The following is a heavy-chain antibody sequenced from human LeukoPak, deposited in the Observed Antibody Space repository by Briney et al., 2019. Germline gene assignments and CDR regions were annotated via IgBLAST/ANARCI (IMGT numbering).Heavy chain of an antibody. CDR2: IWYDGSNK. D-gene: IGHD6-13*01. V-gene: IGHV3-33*01. J-gene: IGHJ4*02. Sequence: GRSLRLSCAASGFTFSSYGMHWVRQAPGKGLEWVAVIWYDGSNKYYADSVKGRFTISRDNSKNTLYLQMNSLRAEDTAVYYCARDQGYSSSCLDYWGRGTLVTVSS. CDR3: ARDQGYSSSCLDY. CDR1: GFTFSSYG.